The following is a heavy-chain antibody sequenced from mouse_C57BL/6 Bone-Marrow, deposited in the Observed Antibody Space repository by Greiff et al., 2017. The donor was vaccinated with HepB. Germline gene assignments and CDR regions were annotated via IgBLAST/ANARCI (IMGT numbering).Heavy chain of an antibody. J-gene: IGHJ3*01. Sequence: VKLVESGPGLVAPSQSLSITCTVSGFSLTSYGVHWVRQPPGKGLEWLVVIWSDGSTTYNSALKSRLSISKDNSKSQVFLKMNSLQTDDTAMYYCARHYYGSSYWFAYWGQGTLVTVSA. CDR1: GFSLTSYG. V-gene: IGHV2-6-1*01. D-gene: IGHD1-1*01. CDR3: ARHYYGSSYWFAY. CDR2: IWSDGST.